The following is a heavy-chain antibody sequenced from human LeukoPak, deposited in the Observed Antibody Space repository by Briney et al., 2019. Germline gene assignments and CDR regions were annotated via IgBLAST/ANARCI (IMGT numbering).Heavy chain of an antibody. CDR2: IYYSGST. CDR3: ARETPRYSSSSADY. CDR1: GGSISSSSYY. V-gene: IGHV4-39*07. D-gene: IGHD6-6*01. J-gene: IGHJ4*02. Sequence: TSETLSLTCTVSGGSISSSSYYWGWIRQPPGKGLEWIGSIYYSGSTYYNPPLKSRVTISVDTSKNQFSLKLSSVTAADTAAYYCARETPRYSSSSADYWGQGTLVTVSS.